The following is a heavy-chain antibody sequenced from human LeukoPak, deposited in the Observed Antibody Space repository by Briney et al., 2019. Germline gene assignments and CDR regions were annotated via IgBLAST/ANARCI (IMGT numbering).Heavy chain of an antibody. D-gene: IGHD5-18*01. V-gene: IGHV4-34*01. J-gene: IGHJ4*02. CDR2: INHSGST. CDR1: GVSFSGYY. Sequence: AETLSLTCAVYGVSFSGYYWSWIRQPPGKGLEWIGEINHSGSTNYNPSLKSRFTISVDTSKNQFSLTLSSVTAADTAVYYCARGGDTAMVTGSSPHAYYFDYWGQGTLVTVSS. CDR3: ARGGDTAMVTGSSPHAYYFDY.